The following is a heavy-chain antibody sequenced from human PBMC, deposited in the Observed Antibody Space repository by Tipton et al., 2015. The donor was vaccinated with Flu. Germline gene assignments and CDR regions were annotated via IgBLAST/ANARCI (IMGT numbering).Heavy chain of an antibody. D-gene: IGHD4-17*01. J-gene: IGHJ4*02. Sequence: SLRLSCSASEFTFSDYWMHWVRQAPGKGLVWVAHISEDGSATDYVDYVKGRITISRDNAKKTLFLQMNSLGVEDTAVYYCATALSRSDFWGQGTLVTVSS. V-gene: IGHV3-74*01. CDR1: EFTFSDYW. CDR2: ISEDGSAT. CDR3: ATALSRSDF.